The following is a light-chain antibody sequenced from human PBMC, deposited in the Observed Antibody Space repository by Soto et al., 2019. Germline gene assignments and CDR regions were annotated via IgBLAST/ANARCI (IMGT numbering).Light chain of an antibody. V-gene: IGLV2-23*01. Sequence: QSALTQPASVSGSPGQSITISCTGTSSDLGGYNLVSWYQQHPGKAPRVMIYEGSKRPSGVSNRFSGSKSDNTASLTISGLQAEDEADYYCCSYAGSSTWVFGGGTKVTVL. CDR1: SSDLGGYNL. CDR3: CSYAGSSTWV. J-gene: IGLJ3*02. CDR2: EGS.